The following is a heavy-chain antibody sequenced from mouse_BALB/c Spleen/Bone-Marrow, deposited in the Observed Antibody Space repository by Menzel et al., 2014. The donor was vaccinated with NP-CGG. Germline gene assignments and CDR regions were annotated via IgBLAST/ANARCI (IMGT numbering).Heavy chain of an antibody. CDR1: GYAFTNYL. D-gene: IGHD1-1*01. Sequence: QVQLKESGAELARPGTSVKVSCKASGYAFTNYLIEWVKQRPGQGLEWIGVINPGSRSTNYNEKFKGKATLTADKSSSTAHMQLSSLTSDDSAVYFCARRTTGVAPFDYWGQGTTLTVSS. V-gene: IGHV1-54*01. J-gene: IGHJ2*01. CDR3: ARRTTGVAPFDY. CDR2: INPGSRST.